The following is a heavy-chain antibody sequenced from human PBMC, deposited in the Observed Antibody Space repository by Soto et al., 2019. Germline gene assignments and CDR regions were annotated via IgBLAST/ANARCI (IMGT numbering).Heavy chain of an antibody. Sequence: SETLSLTCTVSGGSISSGGYYWSWIRQHPGKGLEWIGYIYYSGSTYYNPSLKNRVTISVDTSKNQFSLKLSSVTAADTAVYYCASSLRAGVNYYYYMDVWGKGTTVTVSS. CDR2: IYYSGST. CDR3: ASSLRAGVNYYYYMDV. V-gene: IGHV4-31*03. J-gene: IGHJ6*03. CDR1: GGSISSGGYY. D-gene: IGHD3-10*01.